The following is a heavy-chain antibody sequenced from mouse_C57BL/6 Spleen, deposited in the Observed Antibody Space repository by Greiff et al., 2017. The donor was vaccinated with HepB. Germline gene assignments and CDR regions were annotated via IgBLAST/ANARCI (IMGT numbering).Heavy chain of an antibody. D-gene: IGHD1-1*01. Sequence: QVQLQQSGPELVKPGASVKISCKASGYAFSSSWMNWVKQRPGKGLEWIGRIYPGDGDTNYNGKFKGKATLTADKSSSTAYMQLSSLTSEDSAVYFCARERNYYGSSGYWYFDVWGTGTTVTVSS. J-gene: IGHJ1*03. CDR1: GYAFSSSW. V-gene: IGHV1-82*01. CDR2: IYPGDGDT. CDR3: ARERNYYGSSGYWYFDV.